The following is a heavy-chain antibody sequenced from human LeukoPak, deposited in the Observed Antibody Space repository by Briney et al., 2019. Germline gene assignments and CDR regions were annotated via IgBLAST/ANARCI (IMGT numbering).Heavy chain of an antibody. D-gene: IGHD2-2*01. Sequence: ASVKVSCKASGGTFSSYAISWVRQAPGQGLEWMGRIIPILGIANYAQKFQGRVTITADKSTSTAYMELNSLRSEDTAVYYCARVGEYCSSTSCSDWGQGTLVTVSS. CDR3: ARVGEYCSSTSCSD. J-gene: IGHJ4*02. CDR1: GGTFSSYA. V-gene: IGHV1-69*04. CDR2: IIPILGIA.